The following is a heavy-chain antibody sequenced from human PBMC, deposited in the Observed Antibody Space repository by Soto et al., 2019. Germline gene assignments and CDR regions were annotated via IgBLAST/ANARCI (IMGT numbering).Heavy chain of an antibody. CDR1: GYTFTGYY. D-gene: IGHD3-9*01. CDR3: ARDHTYYDILTGYRRLSSAMDV. CDR2: INPNSGGT. Sequence: ASVKVSCKASGYTFTGYYMHWVRQAPGQGLEWMGWINPNSGGTNYAQKFQGWVTMTRDTSISTAYMELSRLRSDDTAVYYCARDHTYYDILTGYRRLSSAMDVWGKGTTVTVSS. V-gene: IGHV1-2*04. J-gene: IGHJ6*03.